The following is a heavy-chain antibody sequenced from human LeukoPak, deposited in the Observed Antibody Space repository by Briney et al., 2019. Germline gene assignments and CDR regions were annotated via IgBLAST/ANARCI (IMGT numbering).Heavy chain of an antibody. CDR3: ARVSGSGWYYFDH. V-gene: IGHV4-59*02. J-gene: IGHJ4*02. Sequence: SETLSLTCTVSGGSGSSYFWSWVRQSPEKGLEWIGYIYNSGNTNYNPSLKSRVTISRDMSRNQFSLKVRSVTPADTAVYYCARVSGSGWYYFDHWGQGALVTVSS. CDR1: GGSGSSYF. CDR2: IYNSGNT. D-gene: IGHD6-19*01.